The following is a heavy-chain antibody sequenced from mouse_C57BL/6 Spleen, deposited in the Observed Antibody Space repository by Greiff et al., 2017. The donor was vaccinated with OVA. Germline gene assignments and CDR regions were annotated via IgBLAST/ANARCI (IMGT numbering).Heavy chain of an antibody. CDR3: ARRAQPFDY. CDR1: GYTFTSYW. J-gene: IGHJ2*01. V-gene: IGHV1-64*01. D-gene: IGHD3-1*01. Sequence: QVHVKQPGAELVKPGASVKLSCKASGYTFTSYWMHWVKQRPGQGLEWIGMIHPNSGSTNYNEKFKSKATLTVDKSSSTAYMQLSSLTSEDSAVYYCARRAQPFDYWGQGTTLTVSS. CDR2: IHPNSGST.